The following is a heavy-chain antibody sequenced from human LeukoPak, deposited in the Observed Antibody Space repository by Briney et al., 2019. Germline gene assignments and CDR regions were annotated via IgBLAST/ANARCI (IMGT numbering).Heavy chain of an antibody. V-gene: IGHV1-46*01. D-gene: IGHD3-22*01. CDR3: ARWDSSGLFYAFDI. J-gene: IGHJ3*02. CDR2: VHSSGGVI. Sequence: ASVKVSCKASGYTFTSDYMNWVRQAPGQGLEWMGIVHSSGGVIKYAQEFQDRLTVTRDTSTSTIYMELSSLRSEDTAVYYCARWDSSGLFYAFDIWGQGTMVTVSS. CDR1: GYTFTSDY.